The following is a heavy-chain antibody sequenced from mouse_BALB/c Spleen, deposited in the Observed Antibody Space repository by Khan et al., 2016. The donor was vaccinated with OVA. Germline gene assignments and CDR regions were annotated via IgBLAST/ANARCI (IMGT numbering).Heavy chain of an antibody. CDR1: GYTFTSYD. Sequence: VQLQESGAELVKPGASVKLSCKASGYTFTSYDINWVRQRPEQGLEWIGWMFPGDGSTKYNENFKGKATLTTDKSSSTAYMQLSRLTSEDSGAYFSTRGGYGGFAYWGQGTLVTVSA. V-gene: IGHV1-85*01. CDR3: TRGGYGGFAY. CDR2: MFPGDGST. J-gene: IGHJ3*01. D-gene: IGHD2-14*01.